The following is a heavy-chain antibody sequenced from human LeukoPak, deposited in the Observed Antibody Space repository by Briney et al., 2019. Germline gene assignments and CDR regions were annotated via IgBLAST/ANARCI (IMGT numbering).Heavy chain of an antibody. Sequence: GGSLRLSCAASGFTFSNYAMSWVRQAPGKGLEWVSAMSGTSGSTWYADSVKSRFTISRDNSKNTLYLQMNSLGAEDTAVYYCAKDVERSGYYLFDYWGQGTLVTVSS. V-gene: IGHV3-23*01. CDR1: GFTFSNYA. CDR2: MSGTSGST. CDR3: AKDVERSGYYLFDY. J-gene: IGHJ4*02. D-gene: IGHD3-22*01.